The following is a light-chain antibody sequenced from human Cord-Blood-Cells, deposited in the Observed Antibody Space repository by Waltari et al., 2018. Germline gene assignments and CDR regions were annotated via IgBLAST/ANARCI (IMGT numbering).Light chain of an antibody. Sequence: SSELTQDPAVSVALGQTVRITCTGDSLRSSYASWYQQKPGQAPVVSNNGKNNRPAENPDRFSGASSGSTASLTITGAEAEDGADYFCNARDSSSKHVVFGGGTKLTVL. CDR1: SLRSSY. CDR3: NARDSSSKHVV. J-gene: IGLJ2*01. V-gene: IGLV3-19*01. CDR2: GKN.